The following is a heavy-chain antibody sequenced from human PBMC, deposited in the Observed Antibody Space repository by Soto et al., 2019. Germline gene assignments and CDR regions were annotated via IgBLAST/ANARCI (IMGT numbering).Heavy chain of an antibody. J-gene: IGHJ4*02. D-gene: IGHD4-17*01. V-gene: IGHV3-23*01. CDR1: GFSFSSYG. Sequence: EVQVLESGGGLVQPGGSLRLSCAASGFSFSSYGMSWVRRALGRGLEWVSVISGSGDRAYYANSGKGRFTLSRDNSKNTQYLQMNSLRDEDTAVYYCAKERAPNGGDSLGYFDYWGQGILVSVSS. CDR2: ISGSGDRA. CDR3: AKERAPNGGDSLGYFDY.